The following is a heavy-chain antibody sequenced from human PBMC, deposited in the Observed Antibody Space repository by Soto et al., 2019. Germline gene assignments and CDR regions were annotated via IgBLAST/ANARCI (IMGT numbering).Heavy chain of an antibody. CDR2: INPNSGGT. Sequence: ASVKDSCKASGYTFTGYYMHWVRQAPGQGLEWMGWINPNSGGTNYAQKFQGWVTMTRDTSISTAYMELSRLRSDDTAVYYCARAGYCSGGSCENYYYGMDVWGQGTTVTVSS. CDR1: GYTFTGYY. D-gene: IGHD2-15*01. J-gene: IGHJ6*02. V-gene: IGHV1-2*04. CDR3: ARAGYCSGGSCENYYYGMDV.